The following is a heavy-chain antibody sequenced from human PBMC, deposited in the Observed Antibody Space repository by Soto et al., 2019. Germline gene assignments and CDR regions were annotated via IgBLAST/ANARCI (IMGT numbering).Heavy chain of an antibody. J-gene: IGHJ4*02. CDR1: GFTFSSYA. Sequence: EVQLLESGGGLVQPGGSLRLSCAASGFTFSSYAMSWVRQAPGKGLEWVSAMSGSGGSTYYADTVKGRFTISRDNSKNTLYLQMNTLRAEDTAVYYCAKGQHVLRFLVLFYWGQGTLVTVSS. D-gene: IGHD3-3*01. CDR2: MSGSGGST. CDR3: AKGQHVLRFLVLFY. V-gene: IGHV3-23*01.